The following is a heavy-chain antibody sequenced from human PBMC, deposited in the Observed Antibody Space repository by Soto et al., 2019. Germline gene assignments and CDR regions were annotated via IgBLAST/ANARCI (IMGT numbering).Heavy chain of an antibody. V-gene: IGHV4-39*01. J-gene: IGHJ3*02. D-gene: IGHD2-8*01. Sequence: SETLSLTCTVSGGTISSGGYYWSWISKHPGKGLEWIGYIYYSGSTYYNPSLKSRVTMSVDASKNRFSLKLSSVTASDTAVYYCARHPYSAPYIVLTPSSVILHAFNIWGQGTMVTVSS. CDR1: GGTISSGGYY. CDR2: IYYSGST. CDR3: ARHPYSAPYIVLTPSSVILHAFNI.